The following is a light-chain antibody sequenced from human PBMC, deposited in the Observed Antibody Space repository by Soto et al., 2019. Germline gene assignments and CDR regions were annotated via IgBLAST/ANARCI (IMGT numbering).Light chain of an antibody. CDR3: LSYDGRETGV. CDR2: EVF. V-gene: IGLV2-8*01. J-gene: IGLJ1*01. Sequence: QSALTQPPSASGSPGQSVTISCTGTSNDIGAYNYVSWYQHHPGKVPKLLICEVFRRPSGVPDRFSASKSGNTASLTVSGLRPEDEADDYCLSYDGRETGVFGSGTKVTVL. CDR1: SNDIGAYNY.